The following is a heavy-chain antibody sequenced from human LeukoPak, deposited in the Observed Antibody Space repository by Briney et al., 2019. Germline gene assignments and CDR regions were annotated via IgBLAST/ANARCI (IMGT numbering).Heavy chain of an antibody. Sequence: GGSLRLSCAASGFTFSSYSMSWVRQAPGKGLEWVANIKQDGSEKYYVDSVKGRFTISRDNAKNSLYLQLNSLRADDTAIYYCARDYYGSSRHAFDIWGQGTMVIVSS. CDR3: ARDYYGSSRHAFDI. J-gene: IGHJ3*02. CDR2: IKQDGSEK. CDR1: GFTFSSYS. V-gene: IGHV3-7*01. D-gene: IGHD6-13*01.